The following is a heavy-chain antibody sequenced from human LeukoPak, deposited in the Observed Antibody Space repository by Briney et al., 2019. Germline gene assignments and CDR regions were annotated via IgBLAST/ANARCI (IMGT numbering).Heavy chain of an antibody. CDR1: GGSITNYY. CDR3: ARDLSYDFWSGYSDWFDP. J-gene: IGHJ5*02. CDR2: IYTSGST. Sequence: SETLSLTCTVSGGSITNYYWSWIRQPAGKGLEWIGRIYTSGSTNYNPSLKSRVTMSVDTSKNQFSLKLSSVTAADTAVYYCARDLSYDFWSGYSDWFDPWGQGTLVTVSS. V-gene: IGHV4-4*07. D-gene: IGHD3-3*01.